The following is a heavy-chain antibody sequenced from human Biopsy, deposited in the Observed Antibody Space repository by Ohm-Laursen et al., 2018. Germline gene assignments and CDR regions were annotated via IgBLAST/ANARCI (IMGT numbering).Heavy chain of an antibody. CDR1: GFIFSDQY. Sequence: SLRLSCSASGFIFSDQYMDWIRQAPGRGLEWVSDINSSGSTKYHAESVKGRFTISRGNAMNSVYLQMNSLRGEDTAVYYCARAVGIAAAPIDYWGQGTLVTVSS. J-gene: IGHJ4*02. D-gene: IGHD2-15*01. V-gene: IGHV3-11*01. CDR3: ARAVGIAAAPIDY. CDR2: INSSGSTK.